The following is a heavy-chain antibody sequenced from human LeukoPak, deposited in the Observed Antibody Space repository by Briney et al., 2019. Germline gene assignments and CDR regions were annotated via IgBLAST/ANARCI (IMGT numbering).Heavy chain of an antibody. V-gene: IGHV4-34*01. J-gene: IGHJ4*02. D-gene: IGHD3-10*01. CDR1: GGSFSGYY. CDR3: ARGLASTYYGSGSYYTRGVYYFDY. Sequence: SETLSLTCAVYGGSFSGYYWSWIRQPPGKGLEWIGEINHSGSTNYNPSLKSRVTISVDTSKNQFSLKLSSVTAADTAVYYCARGLASTYYGSGSYYTRGVYYFDYWGQGTLVTVSS. CDR2: INHSGST.